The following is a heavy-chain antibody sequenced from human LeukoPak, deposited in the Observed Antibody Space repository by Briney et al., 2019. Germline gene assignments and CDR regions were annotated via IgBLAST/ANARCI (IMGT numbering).Heavy chain of an antibody. Sequence: ASVKVSCKASGYTFTSYDINWVRQATGQGLEWMGLMNPNSGNTGYAQKFQGRVTMTRNTSISTAYMELSSLRSEDTAVYYCARGLHCSGGSCYSSSWFDPWGQGTLVTVSS. CDR1: GYTFTSYD. CDR3: ARGLHCSGGSCYSSSWFDP. CDR2: MNPNSGNT. V-gene: IGHV1-8*01. J-gene: IGHJ5*02. D-gene: IGHD2-15*01.